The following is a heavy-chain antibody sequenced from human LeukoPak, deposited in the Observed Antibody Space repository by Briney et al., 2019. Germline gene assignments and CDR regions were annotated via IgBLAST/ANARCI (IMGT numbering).Heavy chain of an antibody. D-gene: IGHD3-3*01. CDR2: ISAYNGNT. CDR1: GYTFTSYG. V-gene: IGHV1-18*01. Sequence: ASVKVSCKASGYTFTSYGISWVRQAPGQGLEWMGWISAYNGNTNYAQKLQGRVTMTTDTSTSTAYMELRSLRSDDTAAYYCARDQGFWSGYSVGYYYYMDVWGKGTTVTVSS. J-gene: IGHJ6*03. CDR3: ARDQGFWSGYSVGYYYYMDV.